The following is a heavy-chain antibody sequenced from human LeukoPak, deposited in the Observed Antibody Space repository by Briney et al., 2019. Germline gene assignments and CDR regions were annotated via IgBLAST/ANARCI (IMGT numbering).Heavy chain of an antibody. J-gene: IGHJ4*02. CDR1: GFSFSNYA. CDR2: IRSIGGNT. D-gene: IGHD6-19*01. CDR3: VKDHGYSSAWYVRGLDY. Sequence: GGSLRLSCSASGFSFSNYAMHWVRQAPGKGLEYVSAIRSIGGNTLYADPVKGRFTISRDNPKNTLYLQMSSLRAEDTAVYYCVKDHGYSSAWYVRGLDYWGQGTLVTVSS. V-gene: IGHV3-64D*09.